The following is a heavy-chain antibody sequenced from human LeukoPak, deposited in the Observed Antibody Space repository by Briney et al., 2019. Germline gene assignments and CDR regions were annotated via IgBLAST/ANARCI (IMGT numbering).Heavy chain of an antibody. V-gene: IGHV3-30*02. CDR2: IRYDGKNT. CDR1: GVTFNIYD. Sequence: PGGSLRLSCAASGVTFNIYDMHWVRQAPGKGLEWGAFIRYDGKNTYYADSVKGRFTISRDNSQSTVYLQMNSLKAEDTAVYYCAKDFDRQLGPDYLDHWGQGTLVSVSS. J-gene: IGHJ4*02. D-gene: IGHD6-13*01. CDR3: AKDFDRQLGPDYLDH.